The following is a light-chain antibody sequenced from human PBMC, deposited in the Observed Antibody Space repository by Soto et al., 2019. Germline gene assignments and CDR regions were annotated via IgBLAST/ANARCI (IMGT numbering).Light chain of an antibody. CDR2: TNN. V-gene: IGLV1-44*01. CDR1: TSNIESHS. Sequence: QSVLTQPPSASGTPGQRIIISCSGSTSNIESHSVNWFQQVPGTAPRLLIITNNQRPSGVPDRFSGSKSGASASLAISGLQSEDEATYYCATWDDSRKGVFGTGYKVTVL. CDR3: ATWDDSRKGV. J-gene: IGLJ1*01.